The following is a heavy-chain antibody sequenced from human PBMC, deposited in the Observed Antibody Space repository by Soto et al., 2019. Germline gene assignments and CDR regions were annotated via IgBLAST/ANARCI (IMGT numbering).Heavy chain of an antibody. V-gene: IGHV1-69*01. CDR2: IIPIFGTA. CDR3: ARSKGIGVVPAAMYGRNYYYYGMDV. Sequence: QVQLVQSGAEVKKPGSSVKVSCKASGGTFSSYAISWVRQAPGQGLEWMGGIIPIFGTANYAQKFQGRVTNTADESTSPAYMELSSLRSEDTAVYYCARSKGIGVVPAAMYGRNYYYYGMDVWGQGTTVTVSS. J-gene: IGHJ6*02. CDR1: GGTFSSYA. D-gene: IGHD2-2*01.